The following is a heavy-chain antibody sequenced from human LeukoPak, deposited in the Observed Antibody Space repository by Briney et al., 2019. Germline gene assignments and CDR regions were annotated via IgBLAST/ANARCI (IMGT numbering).Heavy chain of an antibody. Sequence: GGSLRLSCATSGFTFSSYSMNWVRQAPGKGLEWVAVISYDGSNKYYADSVKGRFTISRDNSKNTLYLQTNSLRAEDTAVYYCARDLGYCSSTSCYTMRRYYYGMDVWGQGTTVTVSS. CDR1: GFTFSSYS. V-gene: IGHV3-30*03. CDR3: ARDLGYCSSTSCYTMRRYYYGMDV. J-gene: IGHJ6*02. D-gene: IGHD2-2*02. CDR2: ISYDGSNK.